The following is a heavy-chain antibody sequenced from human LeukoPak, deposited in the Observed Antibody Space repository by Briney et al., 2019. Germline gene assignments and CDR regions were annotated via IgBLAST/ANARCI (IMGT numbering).Heavy chain of an antibody. J-gene: IGHJ4*02. CDR1: GVIYSSYV. CDR3: AKNYGGGATMLDY. V-gene: IGHV3-23*01. Sequence: GGSLRLSCAASGVIYSSYVMNRVRQAPGKGLEWVSGIGGSGGSTYYADSVKGRFTLSRDNSKNTVFLQMNSLRAEDTAVYYCAKNYGGGATMLDYWGQGTLVTVSS. D-gene: IGHD1-26*01. CDR2: IGGSGGST.